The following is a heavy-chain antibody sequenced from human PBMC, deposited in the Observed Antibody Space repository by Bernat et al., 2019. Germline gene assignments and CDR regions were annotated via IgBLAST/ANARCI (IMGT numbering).Heavy chain of an antibody. J-gene: IGHJ3*02. CDR1: GFTFSSYW. V-gene: IGHV3-7*04. CDR2: IKQDGSEK. Sequence: VQLVESGGGLVQPGGSLRLSCAASGFTFSSYWMSWVRQAPGKGLEWVANIKQDGSEKYYMDSVKGRFTISRDNAKNSLYLQMNSLRAEDTAVYYCAREYCSGGSCYSSLDAFDIWGQGTMVTVSS. D-gene: IGHD2-15*01. CDR3: AREYCSGGSCYSSLDAFDI.